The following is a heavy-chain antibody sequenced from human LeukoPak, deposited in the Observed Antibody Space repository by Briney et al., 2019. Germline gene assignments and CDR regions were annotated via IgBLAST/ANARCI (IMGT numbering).Heavy chain of an antibody. Sequence: KPSETLSLTCAVYGGSFSSYFWSWIRQPPGKGLEWIGEIIHSGSTNYNPSLKSRVTISVDTSKNQFSLNLSSVTAAGTAVYYCARLKRGGPQSPFDYWGQGTLVTVSS. V-gene: IGHV4-34*12. J-gene: IGHJ4*02. D-gene: IGHD3-10*01. CDR2: IIHSGST. CDR3: ARLKRGGPQSPFDY. CDR1: GGSFSSYF.